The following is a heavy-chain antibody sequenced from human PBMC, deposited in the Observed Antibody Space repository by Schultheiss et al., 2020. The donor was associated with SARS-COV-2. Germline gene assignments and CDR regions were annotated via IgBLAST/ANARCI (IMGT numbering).Heavy chain of an antibody. D-gene: IGHD1-26*01. J-gene: IGHJ4*02. CDR3: ARGTVDSGSYYDYFGH. V-gene: IGHV3-30*03. CDR2: ISYDGIAK. Sequence: GGSLRLSCAASGFTFTSYAMHWVRQAPGQGLEWVAIISYDGIAKYNKDSVKGRFTVSRVNSQKTVDLQLNSLRTEDTAVYYCARGTVDSGSYYDYFGHWGQGTLVTVSS. CDR1: GFTFTSYA.